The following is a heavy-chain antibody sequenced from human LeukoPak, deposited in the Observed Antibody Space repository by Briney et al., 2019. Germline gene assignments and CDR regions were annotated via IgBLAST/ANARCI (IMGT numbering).Heavy chain of an antibody. Sequence: GGSLRLSCAASGFIFTDYWMHWVRQAPGKELVWVARIRGDGRATTYADSVKGRFTISRDNAMNSLYLQMNSLRAEDTAVYYCARDLWFGELNFDPWGQGTLVTVSS. D-gene: IGHD3-10*01. V-gene: IGHV3-74*01. CDR3: ARDLWFGELNFDP. CDR2: IRGDGRAT. CDR1: GFIFTDYW. J-gene: IGHJ5*02.